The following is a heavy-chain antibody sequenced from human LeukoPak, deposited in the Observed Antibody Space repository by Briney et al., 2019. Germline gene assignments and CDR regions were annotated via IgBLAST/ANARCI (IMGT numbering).Heavy chain of an antibody. CDR1: GGSISSYY. CDR3: AGHYYGSGSYYPFDY. J-gene: IGHJ4*02. V-gene: IGHV4-4*07. Sequence: PSETLSLTCTVSGGSISSYYWSWIRQPAGKGLEWIGRIYTSGNTNYNPSLKSRVTMSVDTSKNQFSLKLSSVTAADTAVYYCAGHYYGSGSYYPFDYWGQGTLVTVSS. CDR2: IYTSGNT. D-gene: IGHD3-10*01.